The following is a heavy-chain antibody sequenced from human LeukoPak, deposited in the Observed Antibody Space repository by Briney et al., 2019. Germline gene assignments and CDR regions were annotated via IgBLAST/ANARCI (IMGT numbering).Heavy chain of an antibody. CDR3: AKESSAWYYFDY. J-gene: IGHJ4*02. D-gene: IGHD6-19*01. CDR1: GFTFSSYT. CDR2: ISSTSSYI. Sequence: PGGSLRLPCAASGFTFSSYTMNWVRQAPGKGLEWVSSISSTSSYIHYADSVKGRFTISRDSAKNSLYLQMDSLRAEDTAVYYCAKESSAWYYFDYWGQGTLVTVSS. V-gene: IGHV3-21*01.